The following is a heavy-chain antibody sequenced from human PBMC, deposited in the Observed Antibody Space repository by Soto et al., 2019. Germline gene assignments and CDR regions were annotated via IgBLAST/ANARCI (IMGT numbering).Heavy chain of an antibody. J-gene: IGHJ6*02. Sequence: GSLRLSCAASGFTFSSYAMSWVRQAPGKGLEWVSAISGSGGSTYYADSVKGRFTISRDNSKNTLYLQMNSLRAEDTAVYYCAKNRGPLGEYYGMDFWGQGPTVTVSS. CDR1: GFTFSSYA. V-gene: IGHV3-23*01. D-gene: IGHD7-27*01. CDR2: ISGSGGST. CDR3: AKNRGPLGEYYGMDF.